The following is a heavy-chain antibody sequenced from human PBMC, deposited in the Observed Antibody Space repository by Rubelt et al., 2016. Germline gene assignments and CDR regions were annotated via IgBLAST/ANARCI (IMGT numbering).Heavy chain of an antibody. CDR3: ARGSPPDS. Sequence: QAPGKGLEWVSYISSSSSTIYYADSVKGRFTISRDNAKNSLYLQVNSLRAEDTAVYYCARGSPPDSWGQGTLVTVSS. J-gene: IGHJ4*02. CDR2: ISSSSSTI. V-gene: IGHV3-48*04.